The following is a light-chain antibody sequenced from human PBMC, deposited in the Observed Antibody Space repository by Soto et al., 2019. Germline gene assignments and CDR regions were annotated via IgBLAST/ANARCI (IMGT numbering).Light chain of an antibody. J-gene: IGLJ2*01. CDR2: GNN. CDR1: SSNIGAGYD. CDR3: QSYDSSLSGYVV. V-gene: IGLV1-40*01. Sequence: QSVLTQPPSVSGAPGQRVTISCTGSSSNIGAGYDVHWYQQLPGTAPKLIIYGNNNRPSGVPDRFSGSKSGTSASLAITGLQAEDEADYYCQSYDSSLSGYVVFGGGTKLTVL.